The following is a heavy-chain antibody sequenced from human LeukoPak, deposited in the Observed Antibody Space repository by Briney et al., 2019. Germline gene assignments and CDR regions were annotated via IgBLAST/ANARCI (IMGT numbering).Heavy chain of an antibody. CDR2: IYSGGST. CDR1: GFTVSSNY. CDR3: ARGYSGSFIDH. D-gene: IGHD1-26*01. Sequence: PGGSLRLSCAASGFTVSSNYMSWVCQAPGKGLEWVSVIYSGGSTYYADSVKGRFTISRDNSKNPLYLQMNSLRAEDTAVYYCARGYSGSFIDHWGQGTLVTVSS. V-gene: IGHV3-53*01. J-gene: IGHJ4*02.